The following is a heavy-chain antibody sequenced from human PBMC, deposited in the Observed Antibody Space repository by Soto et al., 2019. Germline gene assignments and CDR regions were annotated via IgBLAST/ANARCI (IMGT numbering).Heavy chain of an antibody. CDR1: GGSISSYY. V-gene: IGHV4-59*01. CDR3: ARGYYDSSGYQPPGY. J-gene: IGHJ4*02. Sequence: SETLSLTCTVSGGSISSYYWSWIRQPPGKGLEWIGYIYYSGSTNYNPSLKSRVTISVDTSKNQFSLKLSSVTVADTAVYYCARGYYDSSGYQPPGYWGQGTLVTVS. D-gene: IGHD3-22*01. CDR2: IYYSGST.